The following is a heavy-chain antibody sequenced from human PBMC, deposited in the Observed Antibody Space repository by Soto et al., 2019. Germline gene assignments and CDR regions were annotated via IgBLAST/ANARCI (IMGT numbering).Heavy chain of an antibody. D-gene: IGHD5-12*01. Sequence: QVQLVQSGAEVKKPGSSVKVSCKASGGPFSNDIITWVRQASGQGLEWMGRIIPLLSTSTYAQKFQGTLTITADRSTGKAYMELNSLRSEDTAVYYCARDSPIGSTFSGYDAIDYWGQGTLITVSS. CDR1: GGPFSNDI. CDR3: ARDSPIGSTFSGYDAIDY. V-gene: IGHV1-69*08. CDR2: IIPLLSTS. J-gene: IGHJ4*02.